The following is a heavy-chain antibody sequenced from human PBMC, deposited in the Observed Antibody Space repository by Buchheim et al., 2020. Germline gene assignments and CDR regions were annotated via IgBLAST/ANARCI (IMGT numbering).Heavy chain of an antibody. D-gene: IGHD6-19*01. CDR3: ARRTRQWLVLGGGIDY. CDR1: GGSISSGGYY. Sequence: QVQLQESGPGLVKPSQTLSLTCTVSGGSISSGGYYWSWIRQHPGKGLEWIGYIYYSGNTYYNPSLTSRVTISVDTSNHQFSLKLSSVTAADTAVYYCARRTRQWLVLGGGIDYWGQGTL. CDR2: IYYSGNT. V-gene: IGHV4-31*03. J-gene: IGHJ4*02.